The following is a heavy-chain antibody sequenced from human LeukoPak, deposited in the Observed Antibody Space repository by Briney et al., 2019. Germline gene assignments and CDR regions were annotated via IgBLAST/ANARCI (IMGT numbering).Heavy chain of an antibody. J-gene: IGHJ4*02. CDR1: SYTFTSYG. D-gene: IGHD3-3*01. Sequence: GASVKVSCKASSYTFTSYGISWVRQAPGQGLEWMGWINPNSGGTDSAQKFQGRVTMTRDTSISTAYMELSRLTSDDTTIYYCARVRGDFWSGLDFWGQGTLVTVSS. CDR3: ARVRGDFWSGLDF. V-gene: IGHV1-2*02. CDR2: INPNSGGT.